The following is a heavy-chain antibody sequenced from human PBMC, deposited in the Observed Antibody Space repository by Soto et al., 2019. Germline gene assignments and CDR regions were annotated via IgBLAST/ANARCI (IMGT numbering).Heavy chain of an antibody. Sequence: SETMSLTCTVSGDSISRYYWSWIRQPPGKGLEWIGYIYYSGSTNYNPSLKSRVTISVDTSKNQFSLKLSSVTAADTAVYYCARGPRDYRYYFDYWGQGTLVTVSS. CDR1: GDSISRYY. D-gene: IGHD4-17*01. J-gene: IGHJ4*02. CDR2: IYYSGST. CDR3: ARGPRDYRYYFDY. V-gene: IGHV4-59*01.